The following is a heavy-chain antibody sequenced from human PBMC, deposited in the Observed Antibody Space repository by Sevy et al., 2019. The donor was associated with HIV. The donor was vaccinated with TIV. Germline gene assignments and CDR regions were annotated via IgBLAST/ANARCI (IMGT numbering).Heavy chain of an antibody. V-gene: IGHV3-53*01. J-gene: IGHJ4*02. CDR2: IYSAHST. CDR3: ARGKLDYGDYYYFDY. CDR1: GFTVSTKY. D-gene: IGHD4-17*01. Sequence: GGSLRLSCAASGFTVSTKYMSWVRQAPGKGLEWVSVIYSAHSTYYTDSVKGRFTISRDNLKNRLYLQMNSLRAEDTAVYYCARGKLDYGDYYYFDYWGQGTLVTVSS.